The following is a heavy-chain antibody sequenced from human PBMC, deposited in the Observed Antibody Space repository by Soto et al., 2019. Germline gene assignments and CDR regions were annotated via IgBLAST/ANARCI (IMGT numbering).Heavy chain of an antibody. D-gene: IGHD1-26*01. V-gene: IGHV4-59*11. J-gene: IGHJ5*02. CDR2: IYSSGST. CDR1: GGSISRHY. CDR3: ARVSGSYYGYWFDP. Sequence: PSETLSLTCTVAGGSISRHYCSWIRKPPGKGLEWIGYIYSSGSTNYTPSLKSRVTISVDTSKSQFSLKLSSVTAADTAVYYCARVSGSYYGYWFDPWGQGTLVTVSS.